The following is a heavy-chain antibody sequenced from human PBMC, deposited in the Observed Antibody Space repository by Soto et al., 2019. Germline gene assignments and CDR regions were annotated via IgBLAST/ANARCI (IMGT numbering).Heavy chain of an antibody. J-gene: IGHJ6*02. CDR2: IYPSGNT. CDR1: GGSISSYY. Sequence: LSLTCTVSGGSISSYYWSWIRQTAGKGLEWIGRIYPSGNTNYNPSLKSRVTMSIDTSKNHLSLKLRSVTAAATAGSCCAGGEGSYYSGVDVWGQGTAVTVSS. D-gene: IGHD2-15*01. V-gene: IGHV4-4*07. CDR3: AGGEGSYYSGVDV.